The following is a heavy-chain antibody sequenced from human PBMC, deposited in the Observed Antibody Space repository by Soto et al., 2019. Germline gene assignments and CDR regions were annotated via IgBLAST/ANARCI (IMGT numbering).Heavy chain of an antibody. V-gene: IGHV4-59*08. D-gene: IGHD7-27*01. Sequence: SETMSLTCTVSGESISTDYWSWTRQSPGKGLEWIGFIYYGGSTNYNPSLKSRVTISVDTPKNQFSLKLSSVTAADTAVYYCAKNWNWGSLVHWGQGTLVTVSS. CDR3: AKNWNWGSLVH. J-gene: IGHJ4*02. CDR2: IYYGGST. CDR1: GESISTDY.